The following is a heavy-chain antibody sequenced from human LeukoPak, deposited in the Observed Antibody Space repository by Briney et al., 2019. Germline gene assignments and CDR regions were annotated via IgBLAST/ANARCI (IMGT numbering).Heavy chain of an antibody. Sequence: GGSLRLSCAACGFTVSSNYMSWVRQAPGKGLEWVSSISSSSSYIYYADSVKGRFTISRDNAKNSLYLQMNSLRAEDTAVYYWARVLHFDWVLYHWGQGTLVTVSS. J-gene: IGHJ5*02. CDR2: ISSSSSYI. CDR3: ARVLHFDWVLYH. CDR1: GFTVSSNY. D-gene: IGHD3-9*01. V-gene: IGHV3-21*01.